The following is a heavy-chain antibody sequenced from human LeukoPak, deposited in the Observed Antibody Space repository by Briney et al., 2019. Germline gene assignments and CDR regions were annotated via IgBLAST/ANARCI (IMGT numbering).Heavy chain of an antibody. J-gene: IGHJ4*02. CDR1: GYSFTDYI. V-gene: IGHV7-4-1*02. Sequence: ASVKVSCKTSGYSFTDYIIAWVRQAPGQGLEWMGWINTNTGNPTYAQGFTGRFVFSLDTSVNTAYLQISSLKAEDTAVYYCARELAVAGNDWGQGTLVTVSS. CDR3: ARELAVAGND. D-gene: IGHD6-19*01. CDR2: INTNTGNP.